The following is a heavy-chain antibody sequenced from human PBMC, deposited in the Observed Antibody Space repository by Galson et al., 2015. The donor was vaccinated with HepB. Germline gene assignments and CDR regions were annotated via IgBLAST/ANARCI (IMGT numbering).Heavy chain of an antibody. J-gene: IGHJ4*02. Sequence: SLRLSCAASGFTFSSYSMEWVRQAPGKGLEWVSSIYSTSSYIDYADSVKGRFTISRDNAKNSLYLQMNSLRVEDTAVYYCAVDYDLWSNYHTGRTTYWGQGTLVTVSS. CDR2: IYSTSSYI. CDR3: AVDYDLWSNYHTGRTTY. D-gene: IGHD3-3*01. V-gene: IGHV3-21*01. CDR1: GFTFSSYS.